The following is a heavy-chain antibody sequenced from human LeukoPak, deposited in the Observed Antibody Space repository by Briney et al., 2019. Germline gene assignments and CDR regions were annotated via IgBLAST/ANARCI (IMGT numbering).Heavy chain of an antibody. Sequence: PGGSLRLSCAASGFTFSNYAMTWVRQAPGKGLELVSVISASGRNTDYADSVKGRFTISRDNSENTLSLLMNSLRAEDTAVYYCAKLDTGSSSAPCDYWGQGTLVTVSS. CDR2: ISASGRNT. V-gene: IGHV3-23*01. J-gene: IGHJ4*02. CDR3: AKLDTGSSSAPCDY. CDR1: GFTFSNYA. D-gene: IGHD6-6*01.